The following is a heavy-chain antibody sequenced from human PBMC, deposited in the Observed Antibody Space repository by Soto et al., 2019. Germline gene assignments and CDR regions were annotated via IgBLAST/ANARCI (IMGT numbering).Heavy chain of an antibody. CDR2: IYYRGNA. V-gene: IGHV4-39*01. CDR3: ARLEGLATISYYFDF. J-gene: IGHJ4*02. Sequence: PSETLSLTCSVSDDSINSDKYYWGWIRKPQGKGMEWIGSIYYRGNAYYNPSLQTRVTISLDKSRSQFSLKLNSVTAADSAVYFCARLEGLATISYYFDFWGPGALVTVSS. D-gene: IGHD3-9*01. CDR1: DDSINSDKYY.